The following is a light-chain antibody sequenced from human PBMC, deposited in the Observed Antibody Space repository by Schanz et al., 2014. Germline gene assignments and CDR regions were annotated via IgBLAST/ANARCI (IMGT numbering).Light chain of an antibody. V-gene: IGLV2-14*01. Sequence: QSVLTQPASVSGSLGQSITISCTGTSSDVGAYNFVSWYQQHPGKAPKLMIYDVSYRPSGVSNRFSGSKSGNTASLTISGLQAEDEADYYCCSYTSSDNLVFGGGTKVTVL. CDR1: SSDVGAYNF. CDR3: CSYTSSDNLV. CDR2: DVS. J-gene: IGLJ3*02.